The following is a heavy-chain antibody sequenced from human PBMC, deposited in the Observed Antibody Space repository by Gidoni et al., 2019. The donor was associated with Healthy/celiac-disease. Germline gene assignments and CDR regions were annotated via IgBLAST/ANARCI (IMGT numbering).Heavy chain of an antibody. Sequence: QVKLVESGGGVVQPGGARRLYGAASGVTCSSDGRSWGPQAPGKGLGLLAFLRFDGSTQYYADSVKGRFTISRDNSKNTLYLQMNSLSAEDTAVYYCASLSAGYSSSSRRPTTVTTPDYWGQGTLVTVSS. D-gene: IGHD6-13*01. CDR1: GVTCSSDG. CDR2: LRFDGSTQ. CDR3: ASLSAGYSSSSRRPTTVTTPDY. V-gene: IGHV3-30*02. J-gene: IGHJ4*02.